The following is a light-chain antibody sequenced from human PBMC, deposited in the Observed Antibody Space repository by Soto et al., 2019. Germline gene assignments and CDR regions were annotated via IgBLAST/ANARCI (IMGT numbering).Light chain of an antibody. CDR3: CSYAGSSTLV. CDR2: EGT. CDR1: SSDVGSFNL. V-gene: IGLV2-23*01. J-gene: IGLJ3*02. Sequence: QLVLTQPASVSGSPGQSITISCTGTSSDVGSFNLVSWYQQYPGKAPKVLIYEGTKRPSGVSDRFSGSKSGNTASLTISGLQAEDEAAYYCCSYAGSSTLVFGGGTKLTVL.